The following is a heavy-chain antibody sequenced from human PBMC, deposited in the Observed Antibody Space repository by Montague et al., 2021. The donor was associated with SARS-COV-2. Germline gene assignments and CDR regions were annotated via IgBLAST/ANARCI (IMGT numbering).Heavy chain of an antibody. CDR1: GVSFSGYY. CDR3: TRGPVFSNSWYSLPTLDQRPSWYFDL. CDR2: INHSGRT. D-gene: IGHD6-13*01. J-gene: IGHJ2*01. Sequence: SETLSLTCAVYGVSFSGYYWSWIRRAPGKGLEWIGEINHSGRTTXXPSXXXRVPISVDTSTNQFSLNLNSVTAADTAVSYCTRGPVFSNSWYSLPTLDQRPSWYFDLWGRGTLVIVSS. V-gene: IGHV4-34*01.